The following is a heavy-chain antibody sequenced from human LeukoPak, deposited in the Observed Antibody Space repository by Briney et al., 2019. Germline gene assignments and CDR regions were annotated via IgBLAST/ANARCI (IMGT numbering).Heavy chain of an antibody. J-gene: IGHJ4*02. V-gene: IGHV1-18*01. CDR2: ISAYNGNT. CDR1: GYTFTSYG. CDR3: ARDRPFSRGGRVGAFDY. D-gene: IGHD1-26*01. Sequence: ASVKVSCKASGYTFTSYGISWVRQAPGQGLEWMGWISAYNGNTNYAQKLQGRVTMTTDTSTSTAYMELRSLRSGDTAVYYCARDRPFSRGGRVGAFDYWGQGTLVTVSS.